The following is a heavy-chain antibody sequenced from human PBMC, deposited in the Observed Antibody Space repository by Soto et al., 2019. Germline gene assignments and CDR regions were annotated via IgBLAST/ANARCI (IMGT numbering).Heavy chain of an antibody. CDR1: GGSLRNSV. CDR2: VIPILGTA. V-gene: IGHV1-69*01. CDR3: ARLGHPGH. J-gene: IGHJ4*02. Sequence: QVQLVQSGGEVKKPGSSVKVSCTASGGSLRNSVISWVRQAPAQRLEWMGGVIPILGTANYAQKFQGRVTMTADEATSTAYMDLSSLSPDATAVYYCARLGHPGHWGPGTLVIVSS.